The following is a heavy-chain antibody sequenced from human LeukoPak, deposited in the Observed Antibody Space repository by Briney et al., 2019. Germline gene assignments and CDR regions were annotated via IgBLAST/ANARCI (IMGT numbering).Heavy chain of an antibody. Sequence: SETLSLTCTVSGYSISSGYYWGWIRQPPGKGLEWIGSIYHSGSTYYNPSLKSRVTISVDTSKNQFSLKLSSVTAADTAVYYCARLSRGGGDYGYWGQGTLVTVSS. J-gene: IGHJ4*02. D-gene: IGHD4-17*01. V-gene: IGHV4-38-2*02. CDR3: ARLSRGGGDYGY. CDR2: IYHSGST. CDR1: GYSISSGYY.